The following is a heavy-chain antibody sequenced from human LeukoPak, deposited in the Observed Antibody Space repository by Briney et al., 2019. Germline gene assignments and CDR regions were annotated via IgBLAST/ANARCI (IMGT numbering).Heavy chain of an antibody. J-gene: IGHJ3*02. CDR2: VYYSGSA. CDR3: ARVMPGGPPPAFDI. D-gene: IGHD2-2*01. Sequence: SETLSLTCTVSGDSVSSTNSYWVWIRQPPGKGLEWLGSVYYSGSAYYNMSLMNRVTISIDTSKNQFSLKLSSVTAADTAVYYCARVMPGGPPPAFDIWGQGTMVTVSS. CDR1: GDSVSSTNSY. V-gene: IGHV4-39*07.